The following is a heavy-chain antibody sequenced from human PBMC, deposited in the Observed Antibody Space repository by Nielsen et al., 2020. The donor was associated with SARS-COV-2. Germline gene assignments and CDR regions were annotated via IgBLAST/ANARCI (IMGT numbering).Heavy chain of an antibody. J-gene: IGHJ6*02. CDR2: IYAGDSDS. Sequence: GESLKISCQDSEYKFTNYWIAWVRQMPGKGLEWMGIIYAGDSDSRYSPSFQGQVTISADKSISTAYLQWHSLKASDTATYYCARQRKVVRGIISSPHYYAMDVWGQGTTVTVSS. CDR3: ARQRKVVRGIISSPHYYAMDV. V-gene: IGHV5-51*01. D-gene: IGHD3-10*01. CDR1: EYKFTNYW.